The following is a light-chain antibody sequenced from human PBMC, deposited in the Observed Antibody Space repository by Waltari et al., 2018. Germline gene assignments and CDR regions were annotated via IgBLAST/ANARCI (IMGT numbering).Light chain of an antibody. CDR3: QTWDSSLSAWV. J-gene: IGLJ3*02. CDR1: TSNIGTRH. CDR2: DHT. V-gene: IGLV1-51*01. Sequence: QSVLTQPPSVSAAPGQKVTISCSGSTSNIGTRHVSWYQQLPGTPPNLPIYDHTQRFSGTPDRFPASKSCTSATLGISGLQTGDEADYYCQTWDSSLSAWVFGGGTKVTVL.